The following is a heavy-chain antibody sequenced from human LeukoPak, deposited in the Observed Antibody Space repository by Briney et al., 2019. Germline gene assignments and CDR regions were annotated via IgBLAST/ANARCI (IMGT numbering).Heavy chain of an antibody. V-gene: IGHV1-2*01. Sequence: ASVKVSCKASGYTFTGYYMHWVRQAPGQGLEWMGWINPNSGGTNYAQKFQGRVTITADESTSTAYMELSSLRSEDTVVYYCARLPLRSIAVGYYGMDVWGQGTTVTVSS. D-gene: IGHD6-6*01. CDR3: ARLPLRSIAVGYYGMDV. CDR1: GYTFTGYY. CDR2: INPNSGGT. J-gene: IGHJ6*02.